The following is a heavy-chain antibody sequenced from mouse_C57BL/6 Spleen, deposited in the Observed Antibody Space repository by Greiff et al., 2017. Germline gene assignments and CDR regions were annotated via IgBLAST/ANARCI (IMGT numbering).Heavy chain of an antibody. D-gene: IGHD4-1*01. J-gene: IGHJ3*01. CDR1: GYTFTSYW. CDR3: AREELGGGFAY. V-gene: IGHV1-55*01. Sequence: QVHVKQPGAELVKPGASVKMSCKASGYTFTSYWITWVKQRPGQGLGWIGDIYPGSGSTNYNEKFKSKATLTVDTSSSTAYMQLSSLTSEDSAVYYCAREELGGGFAYWGQGTLVTVSA. CDR2: IYPGSGST.